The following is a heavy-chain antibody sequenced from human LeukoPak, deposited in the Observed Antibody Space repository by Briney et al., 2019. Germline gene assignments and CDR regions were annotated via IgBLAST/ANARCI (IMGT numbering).Heavy chain of an antibody. CDR1: GFTFTNYL. CDR3: AKGPNVWAFDF. D-gene: IGHD2-21*01. V-gene: IGHV3-30*18. Sequence: PGGSLRLSCATSGFTFTNYLMSWVRQAPGKGLEWVAVISFDGSNKYYADSVKGRFTISRDNSKKMLYLQMNSLRVEDTAVYYCAKGPNVWAFDFWGQGTMVTVSS. J-gene: IGHJ3*01. CDR2: ISFDGSNK.